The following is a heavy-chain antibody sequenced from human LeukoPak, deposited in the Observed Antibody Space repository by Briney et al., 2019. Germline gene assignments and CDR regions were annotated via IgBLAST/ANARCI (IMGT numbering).Heavy chain of an antibody. CDR2: ISVYNGNT. J-gene: IGHJ5*02. CDR3: ARDINGYYYDSHGYYPTDL. Sequence: GASVKVSCKASGYIFTRYGISWVRQDPGQGLEWMGWISVYNGNTNYPQRLQGRVTMTTDTSTTTAYMELRSLRSDDTAVYYCARDINGYYYDSHGYYPTDLWGQGTLVTVSS. CDR1: GYIFTRYG. V-gene: IGHV1-18*01. D-gene: IGHD3-22*01.